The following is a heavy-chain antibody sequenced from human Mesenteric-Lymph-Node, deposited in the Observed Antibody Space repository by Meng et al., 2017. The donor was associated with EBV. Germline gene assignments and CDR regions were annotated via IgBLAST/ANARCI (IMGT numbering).Heavy chain of an antibody. CDR3: ARGKTMVRGVTSDY. D-gene: IGHD3-10*01. Sequence: QVHLQQWGAGLFKPSETLFLACVVYGGSFSGYYCTWIRQPPGKGLEWIGEINHSGSTNYNPSLKSRVTISLDTSKNQFSLKLNSVTAADTAVYYCARGKTMVRGVTSDYWGQGTLVTVSS. CDR2: INHSGST. J-gene: IGHJ4*02. CDR1: GGSFSGYY. V-gene: IGHV4-34*01.